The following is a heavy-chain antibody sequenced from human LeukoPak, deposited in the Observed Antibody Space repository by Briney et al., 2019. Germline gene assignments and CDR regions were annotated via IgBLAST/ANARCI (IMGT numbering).Heavy chain of an antibody. Sequence: GASVKVSCKASGGTFSSYAISWVRQAPGQGLEWMGIINPSGGSTSYAQKFQGRVTMTRDTSTSTVYMELSSLRSEDTAVYYCARDLAASFGGKIGGDDAFDIWGQGTMVTVSS. CDR2: INPSGGST. J-gene: IGHJ3*02. CDR1: GGTFSSYA. D-gene: IGHD2-15*01. V-gene: IGHV1-46*01. CDR3: ARDLAASFGGKIGGDDAFDI.